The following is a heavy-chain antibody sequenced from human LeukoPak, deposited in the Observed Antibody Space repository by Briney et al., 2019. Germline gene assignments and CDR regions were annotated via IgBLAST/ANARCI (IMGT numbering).Heavy chain of an antibody. CDR3: ARGSYGMDV. J-gene: IGHJ6*02. CDR1: GFIFRNYG. Sequence: PGGSLRLSCAPSGFIFRNYGMHWVRQAPGKGLEWVAVIWYDGSNIYYADSVKGRFTISRDNSKNTLYLEMNSLRAEDTAVYYCARGSYGMDVWGQGTTVTVSS. CDR2: IWYDGSNI. V-gene: IGHV3-33*01.